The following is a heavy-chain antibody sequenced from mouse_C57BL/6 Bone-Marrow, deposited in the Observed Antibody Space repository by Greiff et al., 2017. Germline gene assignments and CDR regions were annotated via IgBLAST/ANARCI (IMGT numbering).Heavy chain of an antibody. D-gene: IGHD1-1*01. J-gene: IGHJ2*01. V-gene: IGHV5-15*01. Sequence: VQLQESGGGLVQPGGSLKLSCAASGFTFSDYGMAWVRQAPRKGPEWVAFISNLAYSIYYADTVTGRFTISRENAKNTLYLEMSSLRSEDTAMYYCARPLRSFDYWGQGTTLTVSS. CDR3: ARPLRSFDY. CDR1: GFTFSDYG. CDR2: ISNLAYSI.